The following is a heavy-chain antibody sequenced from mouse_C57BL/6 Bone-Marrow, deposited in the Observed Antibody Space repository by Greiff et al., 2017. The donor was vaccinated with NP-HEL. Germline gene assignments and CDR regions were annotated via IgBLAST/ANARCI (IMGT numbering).Heavy chain of an antibody. CDR2: ISHGGSYT. D-gene: IGHD1-1*01. CDR1: GFTFSSYA. Sequence: EVMLVESGGGLVKPGGSLKLSCAASGFTFSSYAMSWVRQTPEKRLEWVATISHGGSYTYYPDNVKGRFTISRENAKNNLYLQMSHLKSEDTAMYYCAREGTTLVDYAMDYWGQGTSVTVSS. J-gene: IGHJ4*01. V-gene: IGHV5-4*01. CDR3: AREGTTLVDYAMDY.